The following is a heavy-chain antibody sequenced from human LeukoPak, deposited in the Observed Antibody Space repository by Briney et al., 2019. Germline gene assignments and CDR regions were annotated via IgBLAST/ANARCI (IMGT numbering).Heavy chain of an antibody. J-gene: IGHJ5*02. CDR3: AKDPYRVVVATGNYLDP. Sequence: GGSLRLSCAASGFTFSSYGMHWVRQAPGKGLEWVAVISHDESNIYYGDSVKGRFPISRDNSKNTLYLQMNSLRVEDTAVYYCAKDPYRVVVATGNYLDPWGQGTMVTVSS. CDR1: GFTFSSYG. D-gene: IGHD2-15*01. V-gene: IGHV3-30*18. CDR2: ISHDESNI.